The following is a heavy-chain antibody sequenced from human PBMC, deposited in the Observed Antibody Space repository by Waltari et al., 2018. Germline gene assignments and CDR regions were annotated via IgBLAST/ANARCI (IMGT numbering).Heavy chain of an antibody. CDR1: GGSISSHY. J-gene: IGHJ6*03. V-gene: IGHV4-59*11. Sequence: QVQLQESGPGLVKPSETLSLTCTVSGGSISSHYWSWIRQPPGKGLEWIGYIYYRGSTNFNPSLKSRVTISVDTSKNQFSLKLSSVTAADTAVYYCARVGTIFGVVPSPDYYYMDVWGKGTTVTVSS. D-gene: IGHD3-3*01. CDR3: ARVGTIFGVVPSPDYYYMDV. CDR2: IYYRGST.